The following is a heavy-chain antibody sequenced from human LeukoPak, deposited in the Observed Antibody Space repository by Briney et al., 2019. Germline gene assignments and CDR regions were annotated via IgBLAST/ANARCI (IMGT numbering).Heavy chain of an antibody. Sequence: SVKVSCKASGGTFSSYAISWVRQAPGQGLEWMGRIIPILGIANYAQKFQGRVTITADKSTSTAYMELRSLRSEDTAVYYCARDGRGYSYGYVMNWFDPWGQGTLVTVSS. J-gene: IGHJ5*02. V-gene: IGHV1-69*04. D-gene: IGHD5-18*01. CDR3: ARDGRGYSYGYVMNWFDP. CDR1: GGTFSSYA. CDR2: IIPILGIA.